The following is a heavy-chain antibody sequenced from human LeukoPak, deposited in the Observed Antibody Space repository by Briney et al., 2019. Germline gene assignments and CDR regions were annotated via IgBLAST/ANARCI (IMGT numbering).Heavy chain of an antibody. J-gene: IGHJ6*03. V-gene: IGHV3-48*01. CDR2: ISSSSSTI. CDR1: GFTFSSYS. CDR3: ARADSSSGKDYYYYYYMDV. D-gene: IGHD6-6*01. Sequence: QPGGSLRLSFAASGFTFSSYSMNWVRQAPGKGLEWVSYISSSSSTIYYADSVKGRFTISKDNSKNTLYLQMNSLRAEDTAVYYCARADSSSGKDYYYYYYMDVWGKGTTVTVSS.